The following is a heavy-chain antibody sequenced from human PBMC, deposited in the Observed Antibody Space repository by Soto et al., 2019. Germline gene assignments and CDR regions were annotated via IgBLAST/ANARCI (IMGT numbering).Heavy chain of an antibody. CDR2: IKSKTDGGTT. D-gene: IGHD6-6*01. Sequence: GGSLRLSCAASGFTFGNAWMSWVRQAPGKGLEWVGRIKSKTDGGTTDYAAPVKGRFTISRDDSKNTLYLQMNSLKTEDTAVYYCTTDIAARGSEFDYYYYMDVWGKGTTVTVSS. CDR1: GFTFGNAW. J-gene: IGHJ6*03. CDR3: TTDIAARGSEFDYYYYMDV. V-gene: IGHV3-15*01.